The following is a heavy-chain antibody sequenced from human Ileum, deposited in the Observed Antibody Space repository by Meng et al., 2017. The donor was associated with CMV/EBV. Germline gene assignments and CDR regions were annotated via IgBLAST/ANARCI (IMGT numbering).Heavy chain of an antibody. Sequence: KADEYMLNKYHKQGVREAPGQGIEWMGIIKTDEYKRNYEQRLQGRLTMTRDTSTSTVYLELRSLRSEDTAVYYCATELPGAFYLDDWGQGTLVTVSS. CDR1: EYMLNKYH. V-gene: IGHV1-46*02. CDR2: IKTDEYKR. CDR3: ATELPGAFYLDD. J-gene: IGHJ4*02. D-gene: IGHD4/OR15-4a*01.